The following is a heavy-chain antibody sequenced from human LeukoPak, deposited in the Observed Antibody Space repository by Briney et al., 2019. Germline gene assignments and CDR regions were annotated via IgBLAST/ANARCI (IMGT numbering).Heavy chain of an antibody. CDR1: GGSISSSSYY. CDR3: ARWRYSSSSGGAFDI. CDR2: IYYSGST. J-gene: IGHJ3*02. D-gene: IGHD6-6*01. Sequence: PSETLSLTCTVSGGSISSSSYYWGWIRQPPGKGLEWFGSIYYSGSTYYNPSLKSRVTISVDTSKNQFSLKLSSVTAADTAVYYCARWRYSSSSGGAFDIWGQGTMVTVSS. V-gene: IGHV4-39*01.